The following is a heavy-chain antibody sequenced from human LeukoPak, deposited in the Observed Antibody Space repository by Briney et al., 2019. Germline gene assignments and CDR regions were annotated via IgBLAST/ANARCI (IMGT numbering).Heavy chain of an antibody. V-gene: IGHV3-48*01. CDR2: FSSSSRTI. CDR3: AKELIAGAGQTFDY. J-gene: IGHJ4*02. Sequence: TGGSLRLSCAASGFTFSSYDMNWVRQASGKGLEWISYFSSSSRTIYYADSVKGRFTVSRDNSKNTLYLQMNSLRAEDTAVYYCAKELIAGAGQTFDYWGQGTLVTVSS. D-gene: IGHD6-13*01. CDR1: GFTFSSYD.